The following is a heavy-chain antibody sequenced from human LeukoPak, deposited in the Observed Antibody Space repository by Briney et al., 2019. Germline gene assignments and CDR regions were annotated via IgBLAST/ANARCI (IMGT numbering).Heavy chain of an antibody. CDR2: FDPEDGET. CDR3: ATGSPQYNWNYGPLMDV. J-gene: IGHJ6*02. V-gene: IGHV1-24*01. D-gene: IGHD1-7*01. CDR1: GYTLTELS. Sequence: ASVKVSFRVSGYTLTELSMHWVRQAPGKGLEWMGGFDPEDGETIYAQKFQGRVTMTEDTSTDTAYMELSSLRSEDTAVYYCATGSPQYNWNYGPLMDVWGQGTTVTVSS.